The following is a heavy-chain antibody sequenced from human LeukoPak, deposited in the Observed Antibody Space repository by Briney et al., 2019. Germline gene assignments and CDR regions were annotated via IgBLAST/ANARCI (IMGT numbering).Heavy chain of an antibody. CDR3: ARLTRGGIDAFDI. CDR2: IYYSGST. Sequence: SETLSLTCTVSVGSISSYFWNWIRPPPGKGVERIGYIYYSGSTNYKPSLKSRVTLSVDTSKTQFSLKLSSVSAADTAMYYCARLTRGGIDAFDIWGQGTMVTVSS. J-gene: IGHJ3*02. D-gene: IGHD3-16*01. V-gene: IGHV4-59*08. CDR1: VGSISSYF.